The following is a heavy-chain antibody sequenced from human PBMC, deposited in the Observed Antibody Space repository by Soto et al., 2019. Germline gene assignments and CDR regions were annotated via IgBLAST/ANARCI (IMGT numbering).Heavy chain of an antibody. CDR3: AKENHPGYYGDYDPGY. Sequence: QVHLVESGGGVVQPGRSLRLSCVASGFTFSSYGRHWVRQAPGKGLEWLAVISYDGSDTDYADAVKGRFTISRDNSKNTLHLQINSLRAEDTAVYHCAKENHPGYYGDYDPGYWGQGPLVTVSS. J-gene: IGHJ4*02. CDR2: ISYDGSDT. D-gene: IGHD4-17*01. V-gene: IGHV3-30*18. CDR1: GFTFSSYG.